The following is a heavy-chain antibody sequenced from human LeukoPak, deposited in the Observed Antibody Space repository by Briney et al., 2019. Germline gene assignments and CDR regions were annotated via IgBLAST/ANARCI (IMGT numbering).Heavy chain of an antibody. J-gene: IGHJ4*02. V-gene: IGHV3-30*18. CDR3: AKAERWLQLRGYFDY. CDR1: GITFSSYG. CDR2: ISYDGSNK. D-gene: IGHD5-24*01. Sequence: PGGSLRLSCAASGITFSSYGMHWVRQAPGKGLEWVAVISYDGSNKNYADSVKGRITISRDNSKNTLYLQMNSLRAEDTAVYYCAKAERWLQLRGYFDYWGQGTLVTVSS.